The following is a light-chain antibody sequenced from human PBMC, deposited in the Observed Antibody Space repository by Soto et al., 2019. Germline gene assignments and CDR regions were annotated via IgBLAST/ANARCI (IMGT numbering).Light chain of an antibody. CDR1: QSVSSSS. CDR3: QQYNNWPKT. CDR2: GAS. J-gene: IGKJ1*01. V-gene: IGKV3-20*01. Sequence: IGLTQSPCTLSLSPGERATLSCRASQSVSSSSLAWYQHKRGQAPRLLIHGASSRATGIPDRFSGSGSGTDFTLTISRLEPEDFAVYYCQQYNNWPKTFGQGTKVDI.